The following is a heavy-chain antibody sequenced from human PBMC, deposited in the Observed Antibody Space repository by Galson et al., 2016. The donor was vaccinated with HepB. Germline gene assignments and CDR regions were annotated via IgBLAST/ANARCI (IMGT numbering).Heavy chain of an antibody. J-gene: IGHJ4*02. Sequence: SLRLSCAASGSTLSNYWVHWVRQSPGKGLVWVSRVNPDGTTINYGDSVRGRFTISRDSAKNTVYLQMNSLRVEDTAMYYSARDMFGEYDQWGQGTLVTVSS. V-gene: IGHV3-74*01. CDR1: GSTLSNYW. CDR2: VNPDGTTI. CDR3: ARDMFGEYDQ. D-gene: IGHD3-10*02.